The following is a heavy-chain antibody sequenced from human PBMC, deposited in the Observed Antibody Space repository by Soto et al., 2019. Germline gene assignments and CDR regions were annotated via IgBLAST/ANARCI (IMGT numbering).Heavy chain of an antibody. CDR1: GFTFSSYA. CDR3: ARMDGSGSYYYYGMDV. D-gene: IGHD1-26*01. CDR2: ISYDGSNK. Sequence: QVQLVESGGGVVQPGRSLRLSCAASGFTFSSYAMHWVRQAPGKGLEWVAVISYDGSNKYYADSVKGRFTISRDNSKNTLYLQMNCLRAEDTDVYYCARMDGSGSYYYYGMDVWGQGTTVTVSS. V-gene: IGHV3-30-3*01. J-gene: IGHJ6*02.